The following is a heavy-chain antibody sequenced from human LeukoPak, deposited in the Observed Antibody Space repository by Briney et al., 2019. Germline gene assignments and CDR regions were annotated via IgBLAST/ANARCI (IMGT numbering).Heavy chain of an antibody. D-gene: IGHD6-19*01. Sequence: GGSLRLSCAASGFTFSSYAMSWVRQAPGKGLEWFSAISGSGGSTYYADSVKGRFTISRDNSKNKLYLQMNSLRAEDTAVYYCAKQEEQWLVRGAFDYWGQGTLVTVSS. V-gene: IGHV3-23*01. CDR1: GFTFSSYA. J-gene: IGHJ4*02. CDR3: AKQEEQWLVRGAFDY. CDR2: ISGSGGST.